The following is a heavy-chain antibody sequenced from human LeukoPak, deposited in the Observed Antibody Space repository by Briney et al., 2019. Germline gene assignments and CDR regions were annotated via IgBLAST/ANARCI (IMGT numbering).Heavy chain of an antibody. D-gene: IGHD3-10*01. CDR3: ARDPLWFGELWFDY. J-gene: IGHJ4*02. Sequence: SETLSLTCTVSGYSISSGYYWGWIRQPPGKGLEWIASIYHSGSTYYNPSLKSRVTISIDTSKNQFSLKLSSVTAADTAVYYCARDPLWFGELWFDYWGQGTLVTVSS. V-gene: IGHV4-38-2*02. CDR1: GYSISSGYY. CDR2: IYHSGST.